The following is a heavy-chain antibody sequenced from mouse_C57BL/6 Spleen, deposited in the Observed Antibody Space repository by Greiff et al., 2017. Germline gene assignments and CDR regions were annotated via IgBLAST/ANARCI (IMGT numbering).Heavy chain of an antibody. CDR3: ARSEGYYYGSSLYYYAMDY. D-gene: IGHD1-1*01. CDR1: GYTFTGYW. CDR2: ILPGSGST. Sequence: QVQLQQSGAELMKPGASVKLSCKATGYTFTGYWIEWVKQRPGHGLEWIGEILPGSGSTNYNEKFKGKATFTADTSSNTAYMQLSSLTTADSAIYYCARSEGYYYGSSLYYYAMDYWGQGTSVTVSS. J-gene: IGHJ4*01. V-gene: IGHV1-9*01.